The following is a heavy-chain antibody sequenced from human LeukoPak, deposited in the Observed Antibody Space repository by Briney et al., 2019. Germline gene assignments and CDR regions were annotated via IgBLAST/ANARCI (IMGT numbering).Heavy chain of an antibody. V-gene: IGHV1-2*06. J-gene: IGHJ6*02. Sequence: ASVKVSCKASGYTFTGYYMHWVRRAPGQGLEWMGRINPNSGGTNYAQKFQGRVTMTRDTSISTAYMELSRLRSDDTAVYYCARVRLSTYYYYGMDVWGQGTTVTVSS. CDR3: ARVRLSTYYYYGMDV. D-gene: IGHD3-16*01. CDR1: GYTFTGYY. CDR2: INPNSGGT.